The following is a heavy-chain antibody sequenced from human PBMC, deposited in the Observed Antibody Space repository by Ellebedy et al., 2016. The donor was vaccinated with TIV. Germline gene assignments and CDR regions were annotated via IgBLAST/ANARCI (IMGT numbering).Heavy chain of an antibody. CDR2: MNHNSGNT. CDR3: ARPVSGGYGSGKNAFEI. V-gene: IGHV1-8*01. D-gene: IGHD3-10*01. J-gene: IGHJ3*02. CDR1: GYTFTSYD. Sequence: AASVKVSCNASGYTFTSYDINWVRQATGQGLEWMGWMNHNSGNTGYAQKVQGRVTMTRNTSITTADMELSSLRSEDTAVYYCARPVSGGYGSGKNAFEIWGQGTMVTVSS.